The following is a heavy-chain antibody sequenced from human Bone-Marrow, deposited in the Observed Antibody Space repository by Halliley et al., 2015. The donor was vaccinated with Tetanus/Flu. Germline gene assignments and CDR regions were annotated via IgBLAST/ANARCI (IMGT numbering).Heavy chain of an antibody. D-gene: IGHD1-20*01. CDR2: IYYNGTP. J-gene: IGHJ4*02. CDR3: ARGVMTGTTPFDS. V-gene: IGHV4-30-4*01. Sequence: WFGSIYYNGTPYYPPSLKSRITISSDTSTNNFSLRLRSVTAADTSVYWCARGVMTGTTPFDSWGPGILVTISS.